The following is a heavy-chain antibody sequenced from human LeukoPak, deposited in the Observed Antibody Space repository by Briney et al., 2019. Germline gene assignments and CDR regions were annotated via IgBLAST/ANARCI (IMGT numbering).Heavy chain of an antibody. J-gene: IGHJ4*02. Sequence: GGSLRLSCAASGFTFSSYWMHWVRQAPGKGLVWVSRINSDGSSTSYADSVKGRFTISRDNAKNTLYPQMNSLRAEDTAVYYCARDSHPGYSSGWYYFDYWGQGTLVTVSS. D-gene: IGHD6-19*01. CDR2: INSDGSST. V-gene: IGHV3-74*01. CDR1: GFTFSSYW. CDR3: ARDSHPGYSSGWYYFDY.